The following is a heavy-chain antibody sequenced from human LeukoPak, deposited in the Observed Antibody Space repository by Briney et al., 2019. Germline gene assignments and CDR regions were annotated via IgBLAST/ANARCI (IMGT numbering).Heavy chain of an antibody. CDR1: GGSFSGYY. CDR2: INHSGST. D-gene: IGHD3-10*01. CDR3: ARVNYGSTTSLDY. J-gene: IGHJ4*02. V-gene: IGHV4-34*01. Sequence: PSETLSPTCAVYGGSFSGYYWSWVRQPPGKGLEWIGEINHSGSTNYNPSLKSRVTISVDTSKNQFSLKPSSVTAADTAVYYCARVNYGSTTSLDYWGEGTLVSVCS.